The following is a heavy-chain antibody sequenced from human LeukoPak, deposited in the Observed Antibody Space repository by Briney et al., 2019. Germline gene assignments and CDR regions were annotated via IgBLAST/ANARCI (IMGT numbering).Heavy chain of an antibody. Sequence: PGGSLRLSCAASGFTFSSYAMSWVRQAPGKGLEWVSSVSGGGGNTYYADSVKGRFTISRDNSKNTLFLQMNSLRAEDTAVYYCAREGDSRWGELSPWGQGTLVTVSA. D-gene: IGHD3-16*02. CDR1: GFTFSSYA. V-gene: IGHV3-23*01. CDR2: VSGGGGNT. CDR3: AREGDSRWGELSP. J-gene: IGHJ1*01.